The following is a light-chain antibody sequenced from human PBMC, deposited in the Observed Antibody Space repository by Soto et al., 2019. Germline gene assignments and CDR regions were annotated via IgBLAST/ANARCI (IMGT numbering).Light chain of an antibody. CDR1: QSVDIN. CDR3: QQHGDSPIT. V-gene: IGKV3-20*01. J-gene: IGKJ5*01. CDR2: GAS. Sequence: EIVLTQSPGTLSVSPVDIFTLSLRSIQSVDINLAWYQQRAGQAPRLLIYGASSRATGIPDRFSGSGSGTDFSLTISRLEPEDFAVYYCQQHGDSPITFGQGTRLENK.